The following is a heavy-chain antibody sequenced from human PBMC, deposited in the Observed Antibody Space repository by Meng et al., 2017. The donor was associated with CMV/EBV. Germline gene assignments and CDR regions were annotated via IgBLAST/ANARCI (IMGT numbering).Heavy chain of an antibody. CDR1: GFTFSSYA. D-gene: IGHD3-9*01. CDR3: AKERKAYYAILTADYGMDV. J-gene: IGHJ6*02. V-gene: IGHV3-23*01. Sequence: GESLKISCAASGFTFSSYAMSWVRQAPGEGLEWVSAISGSGGSTYYADSVKGRFTISRDNSKNTLYLQMNSLRAEDTAVYYCAKERKAYYAILTADYGMDVWGQGTTVTVSS. CDR2: ISGSGGST.